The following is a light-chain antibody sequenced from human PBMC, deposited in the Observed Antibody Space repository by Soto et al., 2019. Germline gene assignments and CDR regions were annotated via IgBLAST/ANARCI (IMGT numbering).Light chain of an antibody. CDR1: QSVSSSY. V-gene: IGKV3-20*01. J-gene: IGKJ3*01. CDR3: QQYGRSPPFS. CDR2: GAS. Sequence: EIVLTQCPGTLSLSPGERATLSCRASQSVSSSYLAWYQQKPGQAPRLLIYGASSRATGIPDRFSGSGSGTDFTLTISRLEPEDFAVYYCQQYGRSPPFSFGPGTKVDSK.